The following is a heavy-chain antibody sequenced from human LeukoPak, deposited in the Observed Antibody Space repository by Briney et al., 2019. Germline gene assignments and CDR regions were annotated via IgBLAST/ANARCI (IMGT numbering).Heavy chain of an antibody. Sequence: GGSLRLSCAASGFTVSSNYMSWVRQAPGKGLEWVSYASSSGSTIYYADSVKGRFTISRDNAKNSLYLQMNSLRAEDTAVYYCARDARWELLAYYYYYMDVWGKGTTVTVSS. CDR3: ARDARWELLAYYYYYMDV. V-gene: IGHV3-11*04. CDR1: GFTVSSNY. CDR2: ASSSGSTI. J-gene: IGHJ6*03. D-gene: IGHD1-26*01.